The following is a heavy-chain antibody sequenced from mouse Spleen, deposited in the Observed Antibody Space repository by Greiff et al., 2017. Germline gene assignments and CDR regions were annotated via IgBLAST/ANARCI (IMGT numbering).Heavy chain of an antibody. CDR2: IHPGSGNT. CDR3: ARGGGYDGYAMDY. J-gene: IGHJ4*01. D-gene: IGHD2-2*01. Sequence: QVQLKESGPELVKPGASVKISCKASGYTFTDYYINWVKQKPGQGLEWIGWIHPGSGNTKYNEKFKGKATLTVDTSSSTAYMQLSSLTSEDTAVYLCARGGGYDGYAMDYWGQGTSVTVSS. V-gene: IGHV1-84*02. CDR1: GYTFTDYY.